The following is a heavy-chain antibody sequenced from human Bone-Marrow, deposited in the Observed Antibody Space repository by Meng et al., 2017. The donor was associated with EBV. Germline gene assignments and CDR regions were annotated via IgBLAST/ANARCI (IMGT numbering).Heavy chain of an antibody. CDR1: GYAFITYI. CDR2: INADNGYT. V-gene: IGHV1-3*01. Sequence: QVQLVQSGTEVKEPGASVKVSCKASGYAFITYIMHWVRQAPGQRLEWMGWINADNGYTKYSQNFQGRVTITRDTSATTAYMELSSLRSEDTAVYYCARFGGLDWGQGTLVTVSS. CDR3: ARFGGLD. J-gene: IGHJ4*02. D-gene: IGHD2-15*01.